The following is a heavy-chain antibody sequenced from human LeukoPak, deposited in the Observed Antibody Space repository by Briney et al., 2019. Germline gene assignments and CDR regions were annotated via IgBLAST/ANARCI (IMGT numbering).Heavy chain of an antibody. CDR2: IYYSGST. D-gene: IGHD6-6*01. CDR3: ARGSEYSEIFDY. Sequence: SETLSLTCTVSGGSISSSSYYWGWIRQPPGKGLEWIGSIYYSGSTYYNPSLKSRVTISVDTSKNQFSLKLSSVTAADTAVYYCARGSEYSEIFDYWGQGTLVTVSS. CDR1: GGSISSSSYY. J-gene: IGHJ4*02. V-gene: IGHV4-39*07.